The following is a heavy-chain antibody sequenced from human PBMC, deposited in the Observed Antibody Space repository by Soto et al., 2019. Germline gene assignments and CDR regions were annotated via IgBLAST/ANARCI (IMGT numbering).Heavy chain of an antibody. J-gene: IGHJ6*02. D-gene: IGHD1-26*01. CDR2: VIPIFGTA. V-gene: IGHV1-69*13. CDR3: ARDWSGIVGATTYYYGMDV. Sequence: SVKVSCKASGYTFTSYAISWVRQAPGQGLEWMGGVIPIFGTANYAQKFQGRVTITADESTSTAYMELSSLRSEDTAVYYCARDWSGIVGATTYYYGMDVWGQGTTVTVSS. CDR1: GYTFTSYA.